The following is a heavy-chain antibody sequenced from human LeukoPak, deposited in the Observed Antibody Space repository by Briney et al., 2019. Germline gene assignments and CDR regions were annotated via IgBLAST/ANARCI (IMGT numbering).Heavy chain of an antibody. CDR3: AGTAGY. Sequence: QPGGSLRLSCAASGFSFSSYWMTWVRQAPGKGLEWVATISQDGSETYYVDSVKGRFTISKDNAKNSMYLQMNSLRADDTAVYYCAGTAGYWGQGTLVTVSS. V-gene: IGHV3-7*01. CDR1: GFSFSSYW. J-gene: IGHJ4*02. D-gene: IGHD2-21*02. CDR2: ISQDGSET.